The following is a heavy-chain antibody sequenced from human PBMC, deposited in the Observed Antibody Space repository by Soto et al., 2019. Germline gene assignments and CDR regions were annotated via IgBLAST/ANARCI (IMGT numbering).Heavy chain of an antibody. CDR3: ARESEDLTSNFDY. CDR1: GFTFTRDS. CDR2: ISSTTNYI. J-gene: IGHJ4*02. V-gene: IGHV3-21*06. Sequence: EVQLVESGGGLVKPGGSLRLSCAASGFTFTRDSMNWVRPAPGKWLEWVSSISSTTNYIYYGDSMKGRFTISIDNAKNPLYLEMNSLRAEDTAVYYCARESEDLTSNFDYWGQGTLVTVSS.